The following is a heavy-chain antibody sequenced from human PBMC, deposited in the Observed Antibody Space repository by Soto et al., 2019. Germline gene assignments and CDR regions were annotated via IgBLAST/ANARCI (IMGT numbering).Heavy chain of an antibody. V-gene: IGHV1-58*01. J-gene: IGHJ4*02. CDR3: AADGYSGYDYGGYYFDY. Sequence: SVKVSWKASGFTFTSSAVQWVRQARGQRLEWIGWIVVGSGNTNYAQKFQERVTITRDMSTSTAYMELSSLRSEDTAVYYCAADGYSGYDYGGYYFDYWGQGTLVTVSS. CDR2: IVVGSGNT. D-gene: IGHD5-12*01. CDR1: GFTFTSSA.